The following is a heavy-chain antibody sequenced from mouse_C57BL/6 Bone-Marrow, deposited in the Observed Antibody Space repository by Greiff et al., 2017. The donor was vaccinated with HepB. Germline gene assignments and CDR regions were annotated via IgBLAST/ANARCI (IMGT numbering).Heavy chain of an antibody. CDR2: IDPENGDT. D-gene: IGHD2-10*01. Sequence: DVKLQESGAELVRPGASVKLSCTASGFNIKDDYMHWVKQRPEQGLEWIGWIDPENGDTEYASKFQGKATITADTSSNTAYLQLSSLTSEDTAVYYCTTTGVPTGYFDVWGTGTTVTVSS. CDR3: TTTGVPTGYFDV. V-gene: IGHV14-4*01. J-gene: IGHJ1*03. CDR1: GFNIKDDY.